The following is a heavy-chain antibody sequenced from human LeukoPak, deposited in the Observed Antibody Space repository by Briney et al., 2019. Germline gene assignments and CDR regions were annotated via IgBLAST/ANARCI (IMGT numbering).Heavy chain of an antibody. CDR1: GNTFTTYD. CDR2: MNPKTGRT. J-gene: IGHJ4*02. Sequence: GASVKVSRKASGNTFTTYDFNWVRQAPGQGFEWMGWMNPKTGRTGFAQKFQGRFTMTRNISISTAYLEVTNLRFEDTALYYCVTGVPWDWGQGSLIIVSS. D-gene: IGHD1-26*01. CDR3: VTGVPWD. V-gene: IGHV1-8*01.